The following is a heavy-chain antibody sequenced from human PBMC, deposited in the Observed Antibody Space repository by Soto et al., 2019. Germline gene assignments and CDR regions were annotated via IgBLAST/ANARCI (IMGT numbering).Heavy chain of an antibody. D-gene: IGHD3-10*01. J-gene: IGHJ6*03. CDR3: ARGWFGPDV. CDR1: EITFSGRS. CDR2: IDKVGTDS. V-gene: IGHV3-74*01. Sequence: VQLVESGGGLVQPGGSLRPSCAASEITFSGRSVHWVRQAPGKGLVWVSGIDKVGTDSTYADSVKGRFTSSRDNAKNTVYLQMYSLRVEDTAVYYCARGWFGPDVWGKGTTVTVSS.